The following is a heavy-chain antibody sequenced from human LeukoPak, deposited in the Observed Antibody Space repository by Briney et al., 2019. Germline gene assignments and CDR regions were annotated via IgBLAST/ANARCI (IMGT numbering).Heavy chain of an antibody. CDR3: ARSVVTAGYGMDV. D-gene: IGHD2-21*02. J-gene: IGHJ6*02. V-gene: IGHV4-34*01. Sequence: SETLSLTCAVYGGSFSGYYWSWIRQPPGKGLEWIGEINHSGSTNYNPSLKSRVTISVDTSKNQFSLKLSSVTAADTAVYYCARSVVTAGYGMDVWGQGTTVTVSS. CDR1: GGSFSGYY. CDR2: INHSGST.